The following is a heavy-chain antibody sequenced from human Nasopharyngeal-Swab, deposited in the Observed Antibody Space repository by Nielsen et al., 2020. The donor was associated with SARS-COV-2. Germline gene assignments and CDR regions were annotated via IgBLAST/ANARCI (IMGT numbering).Heavy chain of an antibody. J-gene: IGHJ5*01. D-gene: IGHD2/OR15-2a*01. CDR3: ARFGGPTFAHGWFDF. CDR2: IYPGDSDT. CDR1: GYTFSSSYW. Sequence: GGSLRLSCHDSGYTFSSSYWIAWVRQMPGKGLEWMGMIYPGDSDTRYSPSFQGQVTISADKSISTAFLQWSSLKTSDTAMYFCARFGGPTFAHGWFDFWGQGTLVTVSS. V-gene: IGHV5-51*01.